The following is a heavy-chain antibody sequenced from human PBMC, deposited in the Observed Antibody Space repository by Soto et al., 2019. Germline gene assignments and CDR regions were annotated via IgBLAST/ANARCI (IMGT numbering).Heavy chain of an antibody. J-gene: IGHJ4*02. Sequence: QLQLQESGPGLVKPSETLSLTCTVSGGSISSSSYYWGWIRQPPGKGLEWIGSIYYSGSTYYNPSLKSRVTRSVNTSKNQFSLKLSSVTVADTAVYYCARHVSRSEYSSGWYPDYWGQGTLVTVSS. CDR2: IYYSGST. V-gene: IGHV4-39*01. CDR3: ARHVSRSEYSSGWYPDY. CDR1: GGSISSSSYY. D-gene: IGHD6-19*01.